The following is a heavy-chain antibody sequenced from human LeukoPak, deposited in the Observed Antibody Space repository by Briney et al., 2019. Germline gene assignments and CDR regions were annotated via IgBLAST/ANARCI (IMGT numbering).Heavy chain of an antibody. CDR2: IGSTSHFR. V-gene: IGHV3-21*01. CDR1: ALTPAHSS. D-gene: IGHD2-21*02. CDR3: ARSCGGDCYSDY. J-gene: IGHJ4*02. Sequence: VGSLRRTSAAPALTPAHSSMNHARQAQGKWLEWVSSIGSTSHFRYYADSLKGRVTISRDNAKNSLYLQMSSLRVEDTAVYYCARSCGGDCYSDYWGQGTLVTVSS.